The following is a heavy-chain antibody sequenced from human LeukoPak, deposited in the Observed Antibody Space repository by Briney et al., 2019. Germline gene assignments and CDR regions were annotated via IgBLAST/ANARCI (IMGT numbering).Heavy chain of an antibody. V-gene: IGHV4-59*08. Sequence: SETLSLTCTVSGGSISNYYWSWIRRPPGKGLEWIGYIYYSGSTNYNPSLKSRVTISVDTSKNQFSLKLSSMTATDTAVYYCARLTCSGGSCYDGYWGQGTLVTVSS. CDR2: IYYSGST. D-gene: IGHD2-15*01. CDR1: GGSISNYY. J-gene: IGHJ4*02. CDR3: ARLTCSGGSCYDGY.